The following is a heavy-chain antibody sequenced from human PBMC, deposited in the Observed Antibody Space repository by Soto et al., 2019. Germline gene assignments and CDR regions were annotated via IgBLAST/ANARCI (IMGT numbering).Heavy chain of an antibody. CDR3: ARATGADKEDY. CDR2: IKEDGSER. Sequence: PGESLRLSCKASGFMSCHYWKSWVRQAPGKGLEWVANIKEDGSERYYVDSVKGRFTISRDNAKNSLYLQMNSLRAEDTAVYYCARATGADKEDYWGQGT. V-gene: IGHV3-7*04. D-gene: IGHD3-10*01. CDR1: GFMSCHYW. J-gene: IGHJ4*02.